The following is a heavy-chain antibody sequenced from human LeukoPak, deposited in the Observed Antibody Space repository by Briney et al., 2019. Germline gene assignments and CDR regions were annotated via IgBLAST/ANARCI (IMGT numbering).Heavy chain of an antibody. CDR2: INPNSGGT. CDR3: ARGGSRYYDSSGYYYDY. V-gene: IGHV1-2*02. J-gene: IGHJ4*02. D-gene: IGHD3-22*01. CDR1: GYTFTGYY. Sequence: ASVKVSCKASGYTFTGYYMHWVRQAPGQGLEWMGWINPNSGGTNYAQKFQGRVTMTSDTSVSTAYMELSRLRSDDTAVYYCARGGSRYYDSSGYYYDYWGQGTLVTVSS.